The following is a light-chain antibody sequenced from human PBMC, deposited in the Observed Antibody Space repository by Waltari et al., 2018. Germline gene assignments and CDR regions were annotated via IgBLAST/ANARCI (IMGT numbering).Light chain of an antibody. Sequence: QSVLIQPPSASGTPGQRVTISCSGSSSNIGSNYLCWYQQLPGAAPKLLLFRDNQRPSGVPDRFPASKFGTSASLAISGLRSEDEADYVCSTWDDSLSAWVFGGGTKLTVL. CDR2: RDN. J-gene: IGLJ3*02. V-gene: IGLV1-47*01. CDR3: STWDDSLSAWV. CDR1: SSNIGSNY.